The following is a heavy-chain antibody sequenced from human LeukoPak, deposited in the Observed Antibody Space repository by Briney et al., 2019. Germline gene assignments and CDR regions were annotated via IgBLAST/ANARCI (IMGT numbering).Heavy chain of an antibody. V-gene: IGHV2-70*04. CDR1: GFSLSTSGMR. D-gene: IGHD6-19*01. CDR3: ARISLGSDTSPSSGWPYYFDY. Sequence: SGPALVKPTQTLTLTCTFSGFSLSTSGMRVSWIRQPPGKALEWLARIDWDDDKFYITSLKTRLTISQATSKNQVVLTMTNMDPVDTATYYCARISLGSDTSPSSGWPYYFDYWGQGTLVTVSS. J-gene: IGHJ4*02. CDR2: IDWDDDK.